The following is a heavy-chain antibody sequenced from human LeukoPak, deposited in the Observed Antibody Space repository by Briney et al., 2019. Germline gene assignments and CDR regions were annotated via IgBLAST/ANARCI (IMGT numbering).Heavy chain of an antibody. Sequence: PGGSLRLSCAASGFTFSSYAMHWVRQAPGKGLGWVAVISYDGSNKYYADSVKGRFTISRDNSKNTLYLQMNSLRAEDTAVYYCARVPYCSGGSCYWRLIDYWGQGTLVTVSS. D-gene: IGHD2-15*01. CDR3: ARVPYCSGGSCYWRLIDY. CDR1: GFTFSSYA. V-gene: IGHV3-30*04. CDR2: ISYDGSNK. J-gene: IGHJ4*02.